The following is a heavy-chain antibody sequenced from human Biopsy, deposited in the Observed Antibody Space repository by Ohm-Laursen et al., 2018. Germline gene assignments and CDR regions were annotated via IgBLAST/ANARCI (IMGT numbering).Heavy chain of an antibody. J-gene: IGHJ4*02. Sequence: LVKVSCNASGGTFSNYAIGWVRQAPGEGLEWMGGIIAVSGLVNYAPKFQGRVSITADKSTTTAYMELSNLKSEDTAVYYCATPFQYYDSWGGYPPFDHWGQGTLVTVSS. CDR2: IIAVSGLV. V-gene: IGHV1-69*10. CDR3: ATPFQYYDSWGGYPPFDH. CDR1: GGTFSNYA. D-gene: IGHD3-3*01.